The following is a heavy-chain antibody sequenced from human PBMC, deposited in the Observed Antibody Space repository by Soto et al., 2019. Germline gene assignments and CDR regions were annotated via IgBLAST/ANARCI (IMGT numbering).Heavy chain of an antibody. J-gene: IGHJ6*03. CDR3: ARGRLRGFLEWLPPYYYMDV. Sequence: GASVKVSCKASGYTFTSYDINWVRQATGQGLEWMGWMNPNSGNTGYAQKFQGRVTMTRNTSISTAYMELSSLRSEDTAVYYCARGRLRGFLEWLPPYYYMDVWGKGTTVTVSS. D-gene: IGHD3-3*01. CDR2: MNPNSGNT. V-gene: IGHV1-8*01. CDR1: GYTFTSYD.